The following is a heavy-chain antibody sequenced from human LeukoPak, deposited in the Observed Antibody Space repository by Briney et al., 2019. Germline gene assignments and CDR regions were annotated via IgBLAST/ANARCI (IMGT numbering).Heavy chain of an antibody. D-gene: IGHD3-22*01. J-gene: IGHJ3*02. CDR3: ARASYYYDTTGLGAVDI. V-gene: IGHV3-9*01. CDR2: INWNSDNI. CDR1: GFTFNDHA. Sequence: PGGSPRLSCAASGFTFNDHAMYWVRQAPGKGLEWVSGINWNSDNIGYADSVRGRFTISRDDAKNSLFLQMNSLRVEDTALYYCARASYYYDTTGLGAVDIWGQGTMVTVSS.